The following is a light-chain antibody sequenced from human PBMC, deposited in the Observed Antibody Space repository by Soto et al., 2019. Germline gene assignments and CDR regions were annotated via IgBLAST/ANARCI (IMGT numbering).Light chain of an antibody. CDR1: QSVSSSY. J-gene: IGKJ5*01. CDR2: GAS. V-gene: IGKV3-20*01. CDR3: QQYGSSPPIT. Sequence: EIVLTQSPGTLSLSPGERATLSCRASQSVSSSYLAWYQQKPGQAPRLRIYGASSRATGIPDRVSGSGSGTDFTLTISRLEPEDFAVYYCQQYGSSPPITFGQGKRLEIK.